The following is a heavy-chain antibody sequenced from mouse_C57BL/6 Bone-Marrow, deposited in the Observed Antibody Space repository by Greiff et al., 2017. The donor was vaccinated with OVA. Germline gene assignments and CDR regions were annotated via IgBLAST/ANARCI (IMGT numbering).Heavy chain of an antibody. V-gene: IGHV5-6*02. CDR1: GFTFSSYG. CDR3: ARLGPWFAY. J-gene: IGHJ3*01. CDR2: ISSGGSYT. Sequence: VKVVDSGGDLVKPGGSLKLSCAASGFTFSSYGMSWVRQTPDKRLEWVATISSGGSYTYYPDSVKGRFTISRDNAKNTLYLQMSSLKSEDTAMYYCARLGPWFAYWGQGTLVTVSA.